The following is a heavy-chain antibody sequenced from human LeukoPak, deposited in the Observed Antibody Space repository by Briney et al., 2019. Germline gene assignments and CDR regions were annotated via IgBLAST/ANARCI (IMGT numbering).Heavy chain of an antibody. CDR1: GFTFSSFS. Sequence: GGSLRLSCAASGFTFSSFSMNWVRQAPGKGLEWVSSISSRSSYIYYADSVKGRFTISRDSSKNTLYLQMNSLRAEDTAVYYCAKDLRYYDSSGYCPDWGQGTLVTVSS. J-gene: IGHJ4*02. CDR3: AKDLRYYDSSGYCPD. CDR2: ISSRSSYI. D-gene: IGHD3-22*01. V-gene: IGHV3-21*04.